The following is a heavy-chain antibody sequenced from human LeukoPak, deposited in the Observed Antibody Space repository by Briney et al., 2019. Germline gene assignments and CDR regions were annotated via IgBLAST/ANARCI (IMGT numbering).Heavy chain of an antibody. Sequence: ASVKVSCKASGYTFTGYYMHWVRQAPGQGLEWMGWTNPNSGGTNYAQKFQGRVTMTSDTSISTAYMELSRLRSDDTAVYYCARAENIVVVPAAIFDPWGQGTLVTVSS. V-gene: IGHV1-2*02. D-gene: IGHD2-2*02. CDR3: ARAENIVVVPAAIFDP. CDR2: TNPNSGGT. J-gene: IGHJ5*02. CDR1: GYTFTGYY.